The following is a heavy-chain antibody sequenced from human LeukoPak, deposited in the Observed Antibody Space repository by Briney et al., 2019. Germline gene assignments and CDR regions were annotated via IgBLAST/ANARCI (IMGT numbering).Heavy chain of an antibody. CDR1: GFTFSSTW. V-gene: IGHV3-74*01. J-gene: IGHJ6*03. CDR2: IKSDGSST. CDR3: VRDRYYTMDV. Sequence: GGSLRLSCAASGFTFSSTWMHWVRQAPGKGLVWVSRIKSDGSSTIYADSVKGRFIISRDNAKNTLYLQMNSLRAEDSAVYYCVRDRYYTMDVWGKGTTVSVSS.